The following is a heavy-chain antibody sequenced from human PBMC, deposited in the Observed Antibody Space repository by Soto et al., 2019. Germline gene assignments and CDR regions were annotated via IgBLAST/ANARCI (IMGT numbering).Heavy chain of an antibody. J-gene: IGHJ4*01. V-gene: IGHV4-34*01. CDR3: ARGQEGVVATH. CDR2: VKDGGHT. CDR1: GGSLSGYY. Sequence: QVQLQQWGAGLLKPSETLSLKCAVTGGSLSGYYWSWIRQPPGKGLEWIGEVKDGGHTNYSPSLRGRVTISSDTSNNQFPLRLNSVTAADTGVYYCARGQEGVVATHWDHGSLVTVSS. D-gene: IGHD5-12*01.